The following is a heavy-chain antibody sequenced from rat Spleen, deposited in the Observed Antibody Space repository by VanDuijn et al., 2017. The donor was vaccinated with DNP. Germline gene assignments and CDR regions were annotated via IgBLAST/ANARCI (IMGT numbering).Heavy chain of an antibody. Sequence: EVQLVESGGGLVSPGRSLKLSCAGSGFTFSDYYMAWVRQAPTKGLDWVASISSDGGHTYYRDSVKGRFTISRDNAKSTLYLQMDSLRSEDTATYYCARLILRVWGAMDAWGQGTSVTVSS. D-gene: IGHD1-7*01. CDR2: ISSDGGHT. V-gene: IGHV5-25*01. CDR1: GFTFSDYY. CDR3: ARLILRVWGAMDA. J-gene: IGHJ4*01.